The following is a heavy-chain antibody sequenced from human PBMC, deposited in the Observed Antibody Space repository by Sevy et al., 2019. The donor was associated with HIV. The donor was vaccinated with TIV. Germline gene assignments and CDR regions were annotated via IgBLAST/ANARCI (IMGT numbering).Heavy chain of an antibody. CDR3: ASDPFGSMVRGVITDFDY. Sequence: GGSLRLSCAASGFTFSSYSMNWVRQAPGKGLEWVSSISSSSSYIYYADSVKGRFTISRDNAKNSLYLQMNSLRAEDTAVYYCASDPFGSMVRGVITDFDYWGQGTLVTVSS. D-gene: IGHD3-10*01. CDR1: GFTFSSYS. CDR2: ISSSSSYI. J-gene: IGHJ4*02. V-gene: IGHV3-21*04.